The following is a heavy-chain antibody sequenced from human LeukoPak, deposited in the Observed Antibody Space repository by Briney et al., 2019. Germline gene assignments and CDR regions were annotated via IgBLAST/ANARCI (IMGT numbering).Heavy chain of an antibody. V-gene: IGHV1-69*13. CDR3: AGDAGHYYDSRRYFDY. Sequence: SVKLSCKASGGTFSSYAISWVRQAPGQGLEWVGGIVPIFGTANYAQKFQGRVTITADESTSTAYMELSSLRSEDTAVYYCAGDAGHYYDSRRYFDYWGQGTLVTVSS. CDR2: IVPIFGTA. D-gene: IGHD3-22*01. CDR1: GGTFSSYA. J-gene: IGHJ4*02.